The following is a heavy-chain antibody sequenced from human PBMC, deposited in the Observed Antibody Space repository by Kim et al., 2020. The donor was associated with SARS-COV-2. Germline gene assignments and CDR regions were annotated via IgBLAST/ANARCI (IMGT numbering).Heavy chain of an antibody. CDR3: ATVPQVRYSGSVGDY. D-gene: IGHD3-10*01. Sequence: SVKGRFTISRDNAKNTLYLQMNSLRGEDTAVYYCATVPQVRYSGSVGDYWGQGTLVTVSS. V-gene: IGHV3-23*01. J-gene: IGHJ4*02.